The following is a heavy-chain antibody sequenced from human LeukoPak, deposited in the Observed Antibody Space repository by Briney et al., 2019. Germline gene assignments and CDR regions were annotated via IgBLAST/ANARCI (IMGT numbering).Heavy chain of an antibody. J-gene: IGHJ5*01. CDR1: GYTFTGYY. Sequence: ASVKVSCKASGYTFTGYYMHWVRQAPGQGLEWMGWINPNSGGTNYAQKFQGRVTMTRDTSISTAYMELSRLRSDDTAVYYCARGAAAGTFSWFDSWGQGTLVTVSS. CDR3: ARGAAAGTFSWFDS. CDR2: INPNSGGT. D-gene: IGHD6-13*01. V-gene: IGHV1-2*02.